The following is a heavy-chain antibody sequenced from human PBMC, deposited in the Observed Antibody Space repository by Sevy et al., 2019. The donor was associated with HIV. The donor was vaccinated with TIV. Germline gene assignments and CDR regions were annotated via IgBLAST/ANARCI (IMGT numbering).Heavy chain of an antibody. D-gene: IGHD3-9*01. CDR3: ARGYIWDDILTGYFDY. Sequence: ASVNVSCKASGYTFTSYGISWVRQAPGQGLEWMGWISAYNGNTNYAQKLQGRVTMTTDTSTSTAYMELRSLRSDDTAVYYCARGYIWDDILTGYFDYWGQGTLVTVSS. V-gene: IGHV1-18*01. CDR2: ISAYNGNT. J-gene: IGHJ4*02. CDR1: GYTFTSYG.